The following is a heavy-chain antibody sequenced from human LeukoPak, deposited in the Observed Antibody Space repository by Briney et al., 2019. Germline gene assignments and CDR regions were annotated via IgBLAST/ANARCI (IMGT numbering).Heavy chain of an antibody. D-gene: IGHD3-22*01. CDR2: ISGSGGST. V-gene: IGHV3-23*01. CDR1: GFTFSSYA. Sequence: GGSLRLFCAASGFTFSSYAMSWVRQAPGKGLEWVSAISGSGGSTYYADSVKGRFTISRDNSKNTLYLQMNSLRAEDTAVYYCAKGQGDSSGYYYFAPFDYWGQGTLVTVSS. CDR3: AKGQGDSSGYYYFAPFDY. J-gene: IGHJ4*02.